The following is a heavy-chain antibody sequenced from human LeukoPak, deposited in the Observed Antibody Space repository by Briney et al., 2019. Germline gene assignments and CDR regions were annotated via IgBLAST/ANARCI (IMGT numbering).Heavy chain of an antibody. Sequence: AGGSLRLSCAASGFTFSSYEMNWVRQAPGKGLEWLSYISGSGSTIFYADSVKGRFTISRDNAKDSLYLQMNSLRAEDAAVYYCASESVVVTNALDYWGQGTLVTVSS. J-gene: IGHJ4*02. CDR1: GFTFSSYE. D-gene: IGHD2-21*02. CDR3: ASESVVVTNALDY. CDR2: ISGSGSTI. V-gene: IGHV3-48*03.